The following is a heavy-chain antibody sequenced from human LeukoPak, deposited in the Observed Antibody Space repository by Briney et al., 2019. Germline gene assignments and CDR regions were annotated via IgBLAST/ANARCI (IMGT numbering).Heavy chain of an antibody. J-gene: IGHJ5*02. CDR1: GFTFSSYW. V-gene: IGHV3-7*01. CDR3: ASHSYGYNH. CDR2: IKQDGSDK. Sequence: GGSLRLSCAASGFTFSSYWMSWVRQAPGKGLEWVANIKQDGSDKYYVDSVKGRFTISRDNARNSLYLQMNSLRAEDTAVYYCASHSYGYNHWGQGTLVIVSS. D-gene: IGHD3-16*01.